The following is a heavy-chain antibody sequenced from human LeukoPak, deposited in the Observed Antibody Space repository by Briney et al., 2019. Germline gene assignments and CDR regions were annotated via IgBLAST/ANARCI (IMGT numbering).Heavy chain of an antibody. J-gene: IGHJ4*02. CDR3: ARTGVPLDY. Sequence: PSETLSVTCTVSGGSISTTSYYWGWIRQPPGKGLEWIGSIYYSGSTYYNPSLKSRVTISVDTSKNQFSLKLSSVTAADTAVYYCARTGVPLDYWGQGILVTVSS. D-gene: IGHD3-10*01. CDR1: GGSISTTSYY. CDR2: IYYSGST. V-gene: IGHV4-39*01.